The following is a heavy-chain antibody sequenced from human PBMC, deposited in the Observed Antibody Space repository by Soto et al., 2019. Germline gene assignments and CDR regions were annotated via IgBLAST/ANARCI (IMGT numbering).Heavy chain of an antibody. D-gene: IGHD4-17*01. CDR3: ARENMTTVTWLDP. Sequence: XETLSLTCTVSGGSISSSSYYWGWIRQPPGKGLEWIGSIYYSGSTYYNPSLKSRVTISVDTSKNQFSLKLSSVTAADTAVYYCARENMTTVTWLDPSGQGTLVTVSS. CDR2: IYYSGST. CDR1: GGSISSSSYY. J-gene: IGHJ5*02. V-gene: IGHV4-39*01.